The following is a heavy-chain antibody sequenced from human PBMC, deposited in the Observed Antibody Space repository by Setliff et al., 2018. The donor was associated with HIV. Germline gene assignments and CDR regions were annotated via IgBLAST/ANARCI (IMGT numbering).Heavy chain of an antibody. CDR1: GGSISSYY. V-gene: IGHV4-4*07. Sequence: SETLSLTCTVSGGSISSYYCSWIRQPAGEGLEWIGHIYTSGSTNYHPSLKSRVTMSVEPSKNQFSLKLSSVTAADTAVYYCARDVPGGDYYYYMDVWGKGTTVTVSS. CDR2: IYTSGST. D-gene: IGHD3-16*01. J-gene: IGHJ6*03. CDR3: ARDVPGGDYYYYMDV.